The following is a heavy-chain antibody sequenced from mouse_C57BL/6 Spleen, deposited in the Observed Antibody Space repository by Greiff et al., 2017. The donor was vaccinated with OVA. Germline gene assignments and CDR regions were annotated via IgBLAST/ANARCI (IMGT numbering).Heavy chain of an antibody. D-gene: IGHD1-1*01. V-gene: IGHV1-26*01. CDR3: ASRDPYYGSSYGYFDY. CDR2: INPNNGGT. J-gene: IGHJ2*01. CDR1: GYTFTDYY. Sequence: VQLQQSGPELVKPGASVKISCKASGYTFTDYYMNWVKQSHGKSLEWIGDINPNNGGTSYNQKFKGKATLTVDKSSSTAYMELRSLTSEDSAVYYCASRDPYYGSSYGYFDYWGQGTTLTVSS.